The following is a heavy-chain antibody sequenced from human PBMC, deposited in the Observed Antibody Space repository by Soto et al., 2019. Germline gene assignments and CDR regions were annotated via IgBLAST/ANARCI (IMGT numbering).Heavy chain of an antibody. CDR3: AKATATGGGAFDI. D-gene: IGHD2-8*02. Sequence: PWGSLRLSCAASGCIRNGYDMSWVRQAPVKRLGWVSTILVDGPSFYLGSLKGRFTISRDSSQNTVYMQMNSLTEGDTALYYCAKATATGGGAFDICGQGKMVTVSS. CDR2: ILVDGPS. J-gene: IGHJ3*02. CDR1: GCIRNGYD. V-gene: IGHV3-23*01.